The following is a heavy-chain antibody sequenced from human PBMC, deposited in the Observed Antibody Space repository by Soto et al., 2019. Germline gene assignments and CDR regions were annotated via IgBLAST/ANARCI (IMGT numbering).Heavy chain of an antibody. J-gene: IGHJ5*02. CDR2: IYYTGST. V-gene: IGHV4-59*08. CDR1: GGTIIGYD. CDR3: ARRVAVTGTVWFDP. D-gene: IGHD6-19*01. Sequence: PVTLSLTCTVAGGTIIGYDLSWIRQPPGKGLEWIGHIYYTGSTNYNPSLKSRVTISVDTSQNQFSLKLTAVTAADTAVYYCARRVAVTGTVWFDPWGQGTLVTVSS.